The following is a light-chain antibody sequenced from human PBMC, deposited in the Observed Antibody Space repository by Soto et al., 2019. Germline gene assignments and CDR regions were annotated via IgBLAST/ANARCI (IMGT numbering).Light chain of an antibody. CDR2: EVS. CDR3: QAYDSSLSGSGV. CDR1: SSDVGGYNY. V-gene: IGLV2-8*01. Sequence: QSVLTQPPSASGSPGQSVTISCTGASSDVGGYNYVSWYQQHPGKAPKLMIYEVSKRPSGVPDRFSGSKSGNTASLTVSGLQAEDEADYYCQAYDSSLSGSGVFATGTKVTGL. J-gene: IGLJ1*01.